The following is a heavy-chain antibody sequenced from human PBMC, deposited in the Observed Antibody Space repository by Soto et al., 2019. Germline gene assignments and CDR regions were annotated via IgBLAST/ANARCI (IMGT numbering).Heavy chain of an antibody. Sequence: QVQLVESGGGVVQPGRSLRLSCTASGFTFSTFALHWVRQAPGKGLEWVAIIWSDGNDKYYADSMKGRFTISSDNSKNTLSLQMNSLRAEDTAVYYCVRGSYCSNGVRHNLGWFGPWGQGTLVTVSS. CDR3: VRGSYCSNGVRHNLGWFGP. CDR2: IWSDGNDK. D-gene: IGHD2-8*01. V-gene: IGHV3-33*01. J-gene: IGHJ5*02. CDR1: GFTFSTFA.